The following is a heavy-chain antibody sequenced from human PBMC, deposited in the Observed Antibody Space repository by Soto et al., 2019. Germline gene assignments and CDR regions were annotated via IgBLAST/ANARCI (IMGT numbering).Heavy chain of an antibody. CDR1: GGSISGYY. CDR2: IYYRGST. J-gene: IGHJ6*02. CDR3: ARQQLLPFYYALDV. D-gene: IGHD1-26*01. Sequence: QVQLQESGPGLVKPSDTLSLTCNVSGGSISGYYWSWIRQSPGKGLEYIGYIYYRGSTNYNYSLKSRVTMSVDTSRNQFSLKMNSVTAADTAVYYCARQQLLPFYYALDVWGQGTTVTVSS. V-gene: IGHV4-59*07.